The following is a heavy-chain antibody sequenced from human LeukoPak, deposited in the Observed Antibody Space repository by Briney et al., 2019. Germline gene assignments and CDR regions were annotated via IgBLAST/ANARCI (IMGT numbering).Heavy chain of an antibody. CDR1: GGSISSYY. CDR3: AREASRITIFGVVIKGRFDY. J-gene: IGHJ4*02. CDR2: IYTSGST. V-gene: IGHV4-4*07. Sequence: PSETLSLTCTVSGGSISSYYWSWIRQPAGKGLEWIGRIYTSGSTNYNPSLKSRVTMSVDTSKNQFSLKLSSVTAADTAVYYGAREASRITIFGVVIKGRFDYWGQGTLVTVSS. D-gene: IGHD3-3*01.